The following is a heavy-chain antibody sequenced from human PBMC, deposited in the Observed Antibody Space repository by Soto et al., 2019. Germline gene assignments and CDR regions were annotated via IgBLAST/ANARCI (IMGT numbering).Heavy chain of an antibody. D-gene: IGHD2-21*02. CDR3: ARPPGYISDWHYFDL. V-gene: IGHV1-2*02. CDR1: GYTFSDYY. Sequence: ASVKVSCKAGGYTFSDYYIQWVRQAPGQGLEYMGWISPKSGGAAYAQKFRGRVTMTWDTSLKTAYMELSSLKSDDTAVYYCARPPGYISDWHYFDLWGQGTLVTVSS. J-gene: IGHJ4*02. CDR2: ISPKSGGA.